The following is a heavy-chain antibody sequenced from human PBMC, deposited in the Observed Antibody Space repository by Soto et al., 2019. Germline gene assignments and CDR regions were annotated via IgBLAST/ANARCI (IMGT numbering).Heavy chain of an antibody. CDR2: IVPIVDTS. D-gene: IGHD5-12*01. CDR3: VRVVESPGYPDN. J-gene: IGHJ4*02. Sequence: QVQLVQSGAEVRQPASSVKVSCKTSGGTFSSYAISWVRQAPGQGLEWMGGIVPIVDTSTYAQKFQGRVTITADESTSTVYMESSSLRSDGTAVYYCVRVVESPGYPDNWGQGTLVTVSS. V-gene: IGHV1-69*12. CDR1: GGTFSSYA.